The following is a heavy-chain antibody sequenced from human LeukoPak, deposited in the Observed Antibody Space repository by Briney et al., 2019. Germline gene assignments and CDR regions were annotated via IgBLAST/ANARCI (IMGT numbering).Heavy chain of an antibody. CDR2: IIPIFGTA. J-gene: IGHJ4*02. Sequence: PWASVKVSCKASGGTFCSYAISWVRQAPGQGLEWMAGIIPIFGTANYAQKFQGGVTITADKSTSTAYMELSSLRSEDTAVYYCARGRVEYYGSGSYSWVYWGQGTLVTVSS. V-gene: IGHV1-69*06. CDR1: GGTFCSYA. CDR3: ARGRVEYYGSGSYSWVY. D-gene: IGHD3-10*01.